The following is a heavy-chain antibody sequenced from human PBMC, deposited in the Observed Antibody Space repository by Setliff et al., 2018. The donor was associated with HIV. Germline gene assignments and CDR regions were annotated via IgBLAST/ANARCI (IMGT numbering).Heavy chain of an antibody. V-gene: IGHV7-4-1*02. D-gene: IGHD6-19*01. Sequence: ASVKVSCKASGYTFTSYAMNWVRQAPGQGLEWMGWINTNTGNPTYAQGFTGRFVFSLDTSVSTAYLQISSLKAEDTAVYYCARAPRGSGWYPNWFDPWGQGTLVTVSS. CDR1: GYTFTSYA. CDR2: INTNTGNP. CDR3: ARAPRGSGWYPNWFDP. J-gene: IGHJ5*02.